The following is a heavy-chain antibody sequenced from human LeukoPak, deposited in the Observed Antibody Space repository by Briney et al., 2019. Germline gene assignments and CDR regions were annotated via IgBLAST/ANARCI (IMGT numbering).Heavy chain of an antibody. Sequence: GGSLRLSCAASGFTFSSYWMSWVRQVPGKGLEWVANINQDGTEKYYVDSVKGRFTVSRDNAKNSLYLQMNSPRADDTDVYYCARDARVILDYWGQGTLVTVSS. CDR1: GFTFSSYW. V-gene: IGHV3-7*01. CDR3: ARDARVILDY. D-gene: IGHD3-10*01. J-gene: IGHJ4*02. CDR2: INQDGTEK.